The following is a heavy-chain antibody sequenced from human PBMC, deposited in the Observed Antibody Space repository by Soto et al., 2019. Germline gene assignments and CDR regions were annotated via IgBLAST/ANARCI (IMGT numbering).Heavy chain of an antibody. CDR2: ISGSSNYI. D-gene: IGHD3-22*01. CDR3: AREDYYYDSSPKYGMDV. CDR1: GFAFSLYR. Sequence: PGGSLRLSCAASGFAFSLYRMNWVRQAPGKGLEWVSTISGSSNYIYYADSVKGRFTISRDNAKNSLYLQMNSLRAEDTAVYYCAREDYYYDSSPKYGMDVWGHGTTVTVSS. V-gene: IGHV3-21*01. J-gene: IGHJ6*02.